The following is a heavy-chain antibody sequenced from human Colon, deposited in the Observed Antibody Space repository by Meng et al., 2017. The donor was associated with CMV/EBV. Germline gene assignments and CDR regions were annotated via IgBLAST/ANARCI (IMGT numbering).Heavy chain of an antibody. CDR3: ARDRPGGIEY. CDR1: GISVSGNY. CDR2: KSSDGSIE. D-gene: IGHD3-16*01. J-gene: IGHJ4*02. V-gene: IGHV3-30-3*01. Sequence: GGSLRLSCVVSGISVSGNYMTWVRQAPGKGLEWLAIKSSDGSIETYADSVKGRFFISRDHSKSSVYLEMKSLRSDDTAVYYCARDRPGGIEYWGQGTSVTVSS.